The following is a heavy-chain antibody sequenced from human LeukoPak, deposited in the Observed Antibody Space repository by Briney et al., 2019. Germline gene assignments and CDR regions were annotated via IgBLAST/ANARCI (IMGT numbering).Heavy chain of an antibody. D-gene: IGHD3-10*01. Sequence: SESLSLTCTVSGGSISSGSYYWSWIRQPAGKGLEWIGRIYTSGSTNYNPSFKSRVTISVDTSKNQFSLKLSSVTAADTAVYYCARAFDYYYMDVWGKGTTVTVSS. CDR2: IYTSGST. V-gene: IGHV4-61*02. CDR1: GGSISSGSYY. CDR3: ARAFDYYYMDV. J-gene: IGHJ6*03.